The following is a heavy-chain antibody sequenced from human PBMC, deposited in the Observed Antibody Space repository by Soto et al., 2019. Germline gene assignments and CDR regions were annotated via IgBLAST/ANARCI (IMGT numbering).Heavy chain of an antibody. D-gene: IGHD2-2*02. CDR1: GYTFSTYG. CDR2: INPLKGDT. V-gene: IGHV1-18*01. J-gene: IGHJ3*01. CDR3: ARVKVPAAILGAFDL. Sequence: QAQLVQSGGEMRKPGASVKVSCKASGYTFSTYGITWVRQAPGQGLEWMGWINPLKGDTNSAARFQDRLTMTTDTSTRTADMELRSLTSDDTAVYYCARVKVPAAILGAFDLWGQGTVVTVSS.